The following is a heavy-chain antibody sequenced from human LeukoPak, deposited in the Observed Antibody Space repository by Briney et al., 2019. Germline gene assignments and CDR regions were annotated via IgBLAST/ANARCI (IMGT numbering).Heavy chain of an antibody. J-gene: IGHJ6*02. D-gene: IGHD3-16*01. CDR2: IHYSGRP. CDR3: ARFGVDYDMDV. V-gene: IGHV4-59*11. CDR1: GGSISGHY. Sequence: SETLSLTCTVSGGSISGHYWTWIRQPPGKGLEWIGQIHYSGRPDYNPSLKSRVTISVDTSKNRLSLKVTSVTGADTAVYYCARFGVDYDMDVWGQGTTVTISS.